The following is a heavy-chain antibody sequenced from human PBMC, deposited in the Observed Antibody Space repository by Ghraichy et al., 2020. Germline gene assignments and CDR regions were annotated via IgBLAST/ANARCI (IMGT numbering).Heavy chain of an antibody. CDR1: GFTFSSYG. D-gene: IGHD6-13*01. CDR3: AKDHSSSRPYYFDY. CDR2: IRYDGSNK. Sequence: GESLRLTCAASGFTFSSYGMHWVRQAPGKGLEWVAFIRYDGSNKYYADSVKGRFTISRDNSKNTLYLQMNSLRAEDTAVYYCAKDHSSSRPYYFDYWGQGTLVTVSS. V-gene: IGHV3-30*02. J-gene: IGHJ4*02.